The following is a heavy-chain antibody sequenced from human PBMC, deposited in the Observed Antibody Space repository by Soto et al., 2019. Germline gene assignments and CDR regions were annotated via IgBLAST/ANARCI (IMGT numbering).Heavy chain of an antibody. CDR3: ARXRRGYSYAAYYYYGMDV. J-gene: IGHJ6*02. D-gene: IGHD5-18*01. CDR1: GGTFSSYA. Sequence: SVKVSCKASGGTFSSYAISWVRQAPGQGLEWMGGIIPIFGTANYAQKFQGRVTITADESTSTAYMELSSLRSEDTAVYYCARXRRGYSYAAYYYYGMDVWGQGTTVTVSS. CDR2: IIPIFGTA. V-gene: IGHV1-69*13.